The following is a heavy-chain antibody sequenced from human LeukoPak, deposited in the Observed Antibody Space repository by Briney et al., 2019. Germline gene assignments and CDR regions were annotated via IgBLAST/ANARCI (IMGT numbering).Heavy chain of an antibody. Sequence: GGSLRLSCAASGFTFSSYWMHWVRQAPGKGLVWVSRINSDGSSTSYADSVKGRFTISRDNAKNTLYLQMNSLRAEDTAVYYCASKGLGDFWSGYYNYYYYMDVWGKGTTVTVSS. V-gene: IGHV3-74*01. CDR3: ASKGLGDFWSGYYNYYYYMDV. CDR2: INSDGSST. D-gene: IGHD3-3*01. CDR1: GFTFSSYW. J-gene: IGHJ6*03.